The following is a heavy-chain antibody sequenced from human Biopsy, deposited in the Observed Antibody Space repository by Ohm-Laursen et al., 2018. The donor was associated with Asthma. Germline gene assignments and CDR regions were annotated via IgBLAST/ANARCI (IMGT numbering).Heavy chain of an antibody. CDR3: ARKAGSCISRTCYSLDF. CDR1: GGTFNTYV. Sequence: SVKVSCKSLGGTFNTYVIGWLRQAPGPGLEWMGGINSVFGTTTYPQKFQDRVTITADDSTSTVYMELSSLRSEDTAVYYCARKAGSCISRTCYSLDFWGQGTLVTVSS. V-gene: IGHV1-69*13. J-gene: IGHJ4*02. D-gene: IGHD2-2*01. CDR2: INSVFGTT.